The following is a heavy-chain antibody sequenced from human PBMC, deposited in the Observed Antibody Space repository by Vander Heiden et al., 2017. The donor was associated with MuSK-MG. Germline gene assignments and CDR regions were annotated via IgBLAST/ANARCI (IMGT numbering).Heavy chain of an antibody. CDR3: ARVPWDSGYDSYGMDV. CDR1: GDTFSSYA. Sequence: QVLLVQSGAEVKKPGSSVKVSCKASGDTFSSYAISWVRQAPGQGLEWMGRIIPMLGRANYAQKFQVRVTITADKFTTTAYMELSSLRSEDTAVYYCARVPWDSGYDSYGMDVWGQGTTVTVSS. D-gene: IGHD5-12*01. J-gene: IGHJ6*02. V-gene: IGHV1-69*04. CDR2: IIPMLGRA.